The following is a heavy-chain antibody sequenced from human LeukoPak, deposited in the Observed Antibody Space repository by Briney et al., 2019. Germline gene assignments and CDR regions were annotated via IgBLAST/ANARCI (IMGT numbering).Heavy chain of an antibody. Sequence: GGSLRLSCAASGFTFSSYGMHWVRQAPGKGLEWVAVISYDGSNKYYADSVKGRFTISRDNSKNTLYLQMNSLRAEDTAVYYCAKEGALGVAGTVDFDYWGQGTLVTVSS. V-gene: IGHV3-30*18. CDR1: GFTFSSYG. CDR3: AKEGALGVAGTVDFDY. D-gene: IGHD6-19*01. CDR2: ISYDGSNK. J-gene: IGHJ4*02.